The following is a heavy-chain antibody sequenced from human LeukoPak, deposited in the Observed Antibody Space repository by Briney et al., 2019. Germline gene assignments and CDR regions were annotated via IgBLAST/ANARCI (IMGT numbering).Heavy chain of an antibody. J-gene: IGHJ3*02. CDR1: GGTFSSYA. CDR2: IIPIFGTA. CDR3: ARLGLTYCSGGSCYPELRI. Sequence: SVKVSCKASGGTFSSYAISWVRQAPGQGLEWMGGIIPIFGTANYAQKFQGRVTITADESTSTAYMELSSLRSEDTAVYYCARLGLTYCSGGSCYPELRIWGQGTMVTVSS. D-gene: IGHD2-15*01. V-gene: IGHV1-69*13.